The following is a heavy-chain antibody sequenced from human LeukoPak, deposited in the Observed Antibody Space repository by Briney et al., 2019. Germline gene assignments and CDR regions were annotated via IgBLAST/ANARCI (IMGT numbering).Heavy chain of an antibody. Sequence: LGESLKISRKGSGYRFTNYWISWVRQMPGKGLEWMGITYPGDSDTRYSLSFQGQVTISPDKSISTAYLHWSTLKAPDSAMYYCARLIGGWHSNYAMDVWGQGTTVTVSS. CDR2: TYPGDSDT. CDR3: ARLIGGWHSNYAMDV. D-gene: IGHD6-19*01. V-gene: IGHV5-51*01. CDR1: GYRFTNYW. J-gene: IGHJ6*02.